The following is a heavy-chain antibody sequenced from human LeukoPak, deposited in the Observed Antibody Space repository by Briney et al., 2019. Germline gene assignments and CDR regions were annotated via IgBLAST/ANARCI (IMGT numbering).Heavy chain of an antibody. V-gene: IGHV1-18*01. J-gene: IGHJ3*02. CDR1: GYTFTSYG. CDR3: ARGRTTVVTPDAFGI. Sequence: AASVKVSCKASGYTFTSYGISWVRQAPGQGLEWMGWISAYNGNTNYAQKLQGRVTMTTDTSTSTAYMELRSLRSDDTAVYYCARGRTTVVTPDAFGIWGQGTMVTVSS. D-gene: IGHD4-23*01. CDR2: ISAYNGNT.